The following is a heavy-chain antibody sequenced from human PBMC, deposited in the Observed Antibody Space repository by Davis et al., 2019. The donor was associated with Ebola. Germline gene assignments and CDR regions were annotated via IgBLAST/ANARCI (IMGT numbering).Heavy chain of an antibody. V-gene: IGHV1-2*02. CDR1: GYTFTSYY. CDR3: AREVGVGFGEPENNWFDP. CDR2: INPNSGGT. D-gene: IGHD3-10*01. J-gene: IGHJ5*02. Sequence: ASVKVSCKASGYTFTSYYMHWVRQAPGQGLEWMGWINPNSGGTNYAQKFQGRVTMTRDTSISTAYMELSRLRSDDTAVYYCAREVGVGFGEPENNWFDPWGQGTLVTVSS.